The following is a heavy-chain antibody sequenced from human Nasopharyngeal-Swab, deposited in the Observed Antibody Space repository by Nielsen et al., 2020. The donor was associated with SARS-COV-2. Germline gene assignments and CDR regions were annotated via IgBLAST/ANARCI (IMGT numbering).Heavy chain of an antibody. J-gene: IGHJ4*02. CDR3: ARGYSGYDWLDY. Sequence: LSLTCAASGFTVSSNYMSWVRQAPGKGLEWVSVIYSGGSTYYADSVKGRFTISRDNSKNTLYLQMNSLRAEDTAVYYCARGYSGYDWLDYWGQGTLVTVSS. V-gene: IGHV3-53*05. CDR2: IYSGGST. D-gene: IGHD5-12*01. CDR1: GFTVSSNY.